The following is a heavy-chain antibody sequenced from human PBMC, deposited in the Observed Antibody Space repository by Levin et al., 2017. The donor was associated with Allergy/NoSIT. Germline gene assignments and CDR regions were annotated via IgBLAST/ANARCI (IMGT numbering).Heavy chain of an antibody. CDR2: INHSGST. CDR1: GGSFSGYY. CDR3: ARSSSWSFFDY. V-gene: IGHV4-34*01. D-gene: IGHD6-13*01. J-gene: IGHJ4*02. Sequence: KPSETLSLTCAVYGGSFSGYYWSWIRQPPGKGLEWIGEINHSGSTNYNPSLKSRVTISVDTSKNQFSLKLSSVTAADTAVYYCARSSSWSFFDYWGQGTLVTVSS.